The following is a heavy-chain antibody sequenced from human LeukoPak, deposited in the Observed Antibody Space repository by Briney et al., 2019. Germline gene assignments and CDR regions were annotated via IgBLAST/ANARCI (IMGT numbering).Heavy chain of an antibody. J-gene: IGHJ4*02. CDR2: IYYSGST. CDR3: ARGGSGWPRVSNFDY. Sequence: KPSETLSLTCTVSGGSISSSSYYWGWIRQPPGKGLEWIGSIYYSGSTYYNPSLKSRVTISVDTSKNQFSLKLSSVTAADTAVYYCARGGSGWPRVSNFDYWGQGTLVTVSS. D-gene: IGHD6-19*01. V-gene: IGHV4-39*01. CDR1: GGSISSSSYY.